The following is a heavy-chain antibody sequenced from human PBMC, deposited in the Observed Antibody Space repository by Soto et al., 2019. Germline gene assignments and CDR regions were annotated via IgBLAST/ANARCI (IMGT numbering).Heavy chain of an antibody. J-gene: IGHJ3*02. CDR3: ARVLGYNSSWWRHTAFDI. V-gene: IGHV1-18*01. CDR2: ISAHTGNT. CDR1: GYTFTNYG. D-gene: IGHD6-13*01. Sequence: GASVKVSCKTSGYTFTNYGISWMRQAPGQGLEWMGWISAHTGNTNYAQKFQGRVTMTTDTSTSTAYMELRSLRSDDTAVYYCARVLGYNSSWWRHTAFDIWGQGTTVTVSS.